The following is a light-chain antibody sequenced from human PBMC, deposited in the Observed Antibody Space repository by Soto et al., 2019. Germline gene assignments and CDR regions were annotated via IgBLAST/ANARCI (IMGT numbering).Light chain of an antibody. Sequence: EIVLTQSPATLSLSPGERATLSCRASQSVSSYLAGYQQKPGQAPRLLIYDASNRATGIPARFSGSGSGTDFTLTISRLEPQDSAMYYCQQYVISVTFGQGTKVDIK. CDR3: QQYVISVT. V-gene: IGKV3-11*01. J-gene: IGKJ1*01. CDR1: QSVSSY. CDR2: DAS.